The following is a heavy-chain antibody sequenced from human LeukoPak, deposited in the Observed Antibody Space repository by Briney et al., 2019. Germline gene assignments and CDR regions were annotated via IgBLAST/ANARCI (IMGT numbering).Heavy chain of an antibody. J-gene: IGHJ6*02. V-gene: IGHV3-7*01. CDR1: GFTFSSYW. CDR2: INQDGDEK. D-gene: IGHD6-13*01. CDR3: ARAEVEGSWSTFHYFYGMDV. Sequence: GGSLRLSCAASGFTFSSYWMNWVRQAPGKGLEWVAKINQDGDEKYYVGSVQGRFTISRDNANASVFLKLSSLRAEDTGVYYCARAEVEGSWSTFHYFYGMDVWGQGTTVTVSS.